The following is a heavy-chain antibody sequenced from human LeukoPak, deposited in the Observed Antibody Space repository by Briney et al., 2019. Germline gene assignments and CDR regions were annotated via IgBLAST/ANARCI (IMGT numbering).Heavy chain of an antibody. D-gene: IGHD6-19*01. CDR2: ISSSSTTI. CDR1: GFTFSSYS. Sequence: PGGSLRLSCAASGFTFSSYSMNRVRQAPGKGLEWVSYISSSSTTIYYADSVKGRFTISRDNAKNSLYLQMNSLRADDTAVYYCARDPSSGWYLKGWFDPWGQGTLVTVSS. V-gene: IGHV3-48*04. CDR3: ARDPSSGWYLKGWFDP. J-gene: IGHJ5*02.